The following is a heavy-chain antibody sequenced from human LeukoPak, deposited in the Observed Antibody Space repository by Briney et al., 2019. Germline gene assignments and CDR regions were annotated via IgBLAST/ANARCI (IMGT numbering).Heavy chain of an antibody. CDR3: AGGRDGYRFDY. CDR2: IKQDGSEK. Sequence: GGSLRLSCAAYGFTFSSYWMSWVRQAPGKGLEWVANIKQDGSEKYYVDSVKGRFTISRDNAKNSLYLQMNSLRAEDTAVYYCAGGRDGYRFDYWGQGTLVTVSS. J-gene: IGHJ4*02. V-gene: IGHV3-7*01. D-gene: IGHD5-24*01. CDR1: GFTFSSYW.